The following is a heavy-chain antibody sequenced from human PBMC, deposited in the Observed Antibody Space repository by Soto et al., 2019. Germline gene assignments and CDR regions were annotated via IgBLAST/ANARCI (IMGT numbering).Heavy chain of an antibody. V-gene: IGHV1-69*01. CDR2: IIPSPGTA. CDR1: GGTFSSYA. CDR3: ARSQGSSTSLEIYYYYYYGMDV. Sequence: QVQLVQSGAEVKKPGSSVKVSCKASGGTFSSYAISWVRQAPGQGLEWMGGIIPSPGTAIYAQKFQGRVTITADESTSTAYMELSSLRSEDTAVYYCARSQGSSTSLEIYYYYYYGMDVWGQGTTVTVSS. J-gene: IGHJ6*02. D-gene: IGHD2-2*01.